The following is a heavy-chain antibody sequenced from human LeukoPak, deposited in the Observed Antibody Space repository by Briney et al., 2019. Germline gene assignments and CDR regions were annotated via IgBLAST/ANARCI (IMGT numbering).Heavy chain of an antibody. CDR3: ARDQGYCSGGSCYSGWFDP. D-gene: IGHD2-15*01. CDR1: GGSFSGYY. CDR2: INHSGST. J-gene: IGHJ5*02. Sequence: SQTLSLTCAVCGGSFSGYYWSWIRQPPGKGLEWIGEINHSGSTNYNPSLKSRVTISVDTSKNQFSLKLSSVTAADTAVYYCARDQGYCSGGSCYSGWFDPWGQGTLVTVSS. V-gene: IGHV4-34*01.